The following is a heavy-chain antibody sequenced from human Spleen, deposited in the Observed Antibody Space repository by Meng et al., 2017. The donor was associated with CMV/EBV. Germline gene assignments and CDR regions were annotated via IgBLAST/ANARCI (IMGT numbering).Heavy chain of an antibody. V-gene: IGHV3-7*01. J-gene: IGHJ4*02. CDR3: AREEGDF. CDR1: GFPFTSYL. D-gene: IGHD3-3*01. CDR2: IKQDGSET. Sequence: SLRLSWSASGFPFTSYLMSWVRQAPGKGLEWVANIKQDGSETYYEDSVKGRFTISRDNTKNSLYLQMNSLRVDDTAVYYCAREEGDFWSQGTLVTVSS.